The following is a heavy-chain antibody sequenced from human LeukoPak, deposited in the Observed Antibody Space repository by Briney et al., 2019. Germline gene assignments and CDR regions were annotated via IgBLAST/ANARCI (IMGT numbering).Heavy chain of an antibody. CDR3: ARAYGSGSYFAFDI. CDR2: INPNSGGT. Sequence: ASVKVSCKASGYTFTGYYMHWVRQAPGQGLEWMGRINPNSGGTNSAQKLQGRVTMTRDTSITTAYMELSSLRSDDTAVYYCARAYGSGSYFAFDIWGQGTMVTVSS. D-gene: IGHD3-10*01. V-gene: IGHV1-2*06. J-gene: IGHJ3*02. CDR1: GYTFTGYY.